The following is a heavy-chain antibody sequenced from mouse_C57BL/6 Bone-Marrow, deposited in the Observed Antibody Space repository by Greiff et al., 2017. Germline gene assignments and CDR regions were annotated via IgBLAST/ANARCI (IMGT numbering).Heavy chain of an antibody. Sequence: QVQLQQSGPGLVQPSQSLSITCTVSGFSLTSYGVHWVRQSPGKGLEWLGVIWCGGSTDYNAAFMSRLSITKDNTKSQVIFKMNSKQADNTAIYCCTKKGYDYAMDYWGQGTSVTVSS. D-gene: IGHD2-2*01. V-gene: IGHV2-5*01. CDR2: IWCGGST. CDR1: GFSLTSYG. CDR3: TKKGYDYAMDY. J-gene: IGHJ4*01.